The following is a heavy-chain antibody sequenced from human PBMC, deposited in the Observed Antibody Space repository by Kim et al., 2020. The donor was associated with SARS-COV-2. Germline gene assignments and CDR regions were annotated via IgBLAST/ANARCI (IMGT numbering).Heavy chain of an antibody. Sequence: ASVKVSCKASGYTFTSYGMHWVRQAPGQRLEWMGWINAGTGNTKYSQKFEGRVTITRDTSASTAYMALSSPRSEDTAVYYCARDHRTGSSNTCYGEEIDYWGQGTLVTVSS. J-gene: IGHJ4*02. D-gene: IGHD2-2*01. CDR2: INAGTGNT. CDR3: ARDHRTGSSNTCYGEEIDY. V-gene: IGHV1-3*01. CDR1: GYTFTSYG.